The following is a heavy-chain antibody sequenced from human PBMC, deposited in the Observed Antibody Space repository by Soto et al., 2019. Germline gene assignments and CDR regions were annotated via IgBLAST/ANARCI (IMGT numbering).Heavy chain of an antibody. CDR3: ATLHPSIAANY. V-gene: IGHV3-33*01. J-gene: IGHJ4*02. Sequence: QVQLVESGGGVVQPGRSLRLSCAASGFTFSNYAMHWVRQAPGKGLEWVTVIWYDGSNKYYADSVTGRFTISRDNSKNTLYLQMNSLTAEDTAVYYCATLHPSIAANYWGQGTLVTVSS. D-gene: IGHD6-13*01. CDR2: IWYDGSNK. CDR1: GFTFSNYA.